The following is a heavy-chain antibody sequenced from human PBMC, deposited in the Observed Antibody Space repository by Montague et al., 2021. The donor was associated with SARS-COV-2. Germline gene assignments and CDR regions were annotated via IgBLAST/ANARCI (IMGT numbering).Heavy chain of an antibody. CDR2: IYSSGST. V-gene: IGHV3-66*01. Sequence: SLRLSCAASGFTVSSNNMSWVRQAPGKGLEWVSVIYSSGSTQYADSVKGRFTISRDKSNYTLYLQMNSLRAKDTAVYYCAARADYYYGMDVWGQGTSVTVSS. CDR1: GFTVSSNN. J-gene: IGHJ6*02. CDR3: AARADYYYGMDV.